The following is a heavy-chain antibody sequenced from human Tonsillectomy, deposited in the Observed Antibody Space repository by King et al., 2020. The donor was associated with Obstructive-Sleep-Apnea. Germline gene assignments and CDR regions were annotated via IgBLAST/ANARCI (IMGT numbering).Heavy chain of an antibody. J-gene: IGHJ3*02. CDR3: ARRWTGDAFDI. CDR1: GGSIRSYY. Sequence: QLQESGPGLVKPSETLSLTCSVSGGSIRSYYWSWIRQPPGKGLEWFGYIYYSGSTTYNPSLKSRVTITIDTSKNPLSLRLTSVTAADTAVYYCARRWTGDAFDIWGQGTMVTVSS. CDR2: IYYSGST. V-gene: IGHV4-59*08. D-gene: IGHD2-15*01.